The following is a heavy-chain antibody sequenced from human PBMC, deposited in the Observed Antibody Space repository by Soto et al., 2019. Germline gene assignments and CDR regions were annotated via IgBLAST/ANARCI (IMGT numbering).Heavy chain of an antibody. D-gene: IGHD2-8*01. Sequence: EVQLLESGRGLVRPGGSLRLSCAASGFSFTNYAMSWVRQAPGKGLEWLLAISVSGETTYYADSVRGRFTISRDNSRATVFLQMSNLRAEDTALYYCAKAQWLIQGHFDYWGQGILVPVSS. J-gene: IGHJ4*02. CDR3: AKAQWLIQGHFDY. V-gene: IGHV3-23*01. CDR2: ISVSGETT. CDR1: GFSFTNYA.